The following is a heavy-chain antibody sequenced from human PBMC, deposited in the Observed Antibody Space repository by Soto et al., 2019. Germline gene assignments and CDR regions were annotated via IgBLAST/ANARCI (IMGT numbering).Heavy chain of an antibody. CDR1: GYTFSSDG. CDR3: ARVRGPHYYFDY. V-gene: IGHV1-18*01. CDR2: ISAYNGNT. J-gene: IGHJ4*02. Sequence: ALVTVSCTGSGYTFSSDGSVWVRQAPGQGLEWMGWISAYNGNTNYAQKLQGRVTMTTDTSTSTAYMELRSLRSDDTAVYYCARVRGPHYYFDYWGQGTLVTVSS. D-gene: IGHD3-10*01.